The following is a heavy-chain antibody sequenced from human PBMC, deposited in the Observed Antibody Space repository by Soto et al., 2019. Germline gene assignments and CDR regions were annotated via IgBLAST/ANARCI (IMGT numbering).Heavy chain of an antibody. CDR1: GGSFSGYF. CDR2: VNHNGRN. Sequence: SETLSLTCAVYGGSFSGYFWNWIRQTPGKGLEWIGKVNHNGRNNYNPSLKSRVTISLDMSKNQISLKLTSVTAADTAVYYCARRASSDWQVAFDFWGQGTMVTVSS. D-gene: IGHD6-19*01. V-gene: IGHV4-34*01. CDR3: ARRASSDWQVAFDF. J-gene: IGHJ3*01.